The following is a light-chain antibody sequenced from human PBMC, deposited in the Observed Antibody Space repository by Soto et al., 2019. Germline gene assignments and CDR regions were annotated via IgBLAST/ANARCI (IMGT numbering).Light chain of an antibody. J-gene: IGLJ1*01. Sequence: QSVLTQPASVSGSPGQSIAISCTGSSSDVGIYNYVSWYQQHPGKVPKLIIYEVTNRPSGVSNRFSGSKSGNTVSLNISGLQAEDEADYYCSSYKTSSNRVFGPGTKVTVL. CDR3: SSYKTSSNRV. CDR2: EVT. V-gene: IGLV2-14*01. CDR1: SSDVGIYNY.